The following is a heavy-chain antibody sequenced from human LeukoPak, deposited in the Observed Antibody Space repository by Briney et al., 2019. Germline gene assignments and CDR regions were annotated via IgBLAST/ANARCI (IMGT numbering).Heavy chain of an antibody. D-gene: IGHD2-2*01. Sequence: GGSLRLSCAASGITLSTYWMSWVRQAPGKGLEWVANIKQDGSEKNYVDSVKGRFTISRDNAKNSLYLQMNSLRAEDTAVYYCARDLSYCTITSCSYYYYGMDVWGRGTTVTVSS. CDR1: GITLSTYW. CDR2: IKQDGSEK. V-gene: IGHV3-7*01. J-gene: IGHJ6*02. CDR3: ARDLSYCTITSCSYYYYGMDV.